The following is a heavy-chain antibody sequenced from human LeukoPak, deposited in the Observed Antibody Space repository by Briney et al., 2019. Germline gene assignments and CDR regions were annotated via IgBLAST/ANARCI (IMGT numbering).Heavy chain of an antibody. D-gene: IGHD2-15*01. Sequence: GGSLRLSCAVSGLTFSSSWMHWVRQAPGKGLVWVSRIDSDGSSTSYADSVKGRFTISRDNAKNTLYLQMNSLRAEDTAVYYCARDDRDYSRETGFDYWGQGTLVTVSS. CDR1: GLTFSSSW. CDR3: ARDDRDYSRETGFDY. J-gene: IGHJ4*02. CDR2: IDSDGSST. V-gene: IGHV3-74*01.